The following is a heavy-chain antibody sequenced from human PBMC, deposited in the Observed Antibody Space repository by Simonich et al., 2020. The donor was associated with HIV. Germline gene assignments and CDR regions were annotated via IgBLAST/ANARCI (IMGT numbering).Heavy chain of an antibody. V-gene: IGHV1-24*01. CDR3: ATETGNFGY. D-gene: IGHD7-27*01. J-gene: IGHJ4*02. CDR1: GYTLTELS. Sequence: QVQLVQSGAEVKKPGASVKVSCKVSGYTLTELSMHWVRQVPGKGLEWVGSFDLEEGETINVQKFQGRVSMTEDPSTDTAYMELSSLRFEDTAVYYCATETGNFGYWGQGTLVTVSS. CDR2: FDLEEGET.